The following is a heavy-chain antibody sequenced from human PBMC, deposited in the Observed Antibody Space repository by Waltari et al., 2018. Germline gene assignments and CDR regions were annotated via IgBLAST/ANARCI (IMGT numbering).Heavy chain of an antibody. V-gene: IGHV3-23*01. Sequence: EVQLLESGGGLVQPGGSLRLSCAASGFTFSSYAMSWVRQAPGKGLEWVSAISGSGGSTYYADSVKGRFTISRDNSKNTLYLQMNSLRAEDTAVYYCAKAHPEYYYDRRYYFDYWGQGTLVTVSS. CDR3: AKAHPEYYYDRRYYFDY. J-gene: IGHJ4*02. CDR2: ISGSGGST. CDR1: GFTFSSYA. D-gene: IGHD3-22*01.